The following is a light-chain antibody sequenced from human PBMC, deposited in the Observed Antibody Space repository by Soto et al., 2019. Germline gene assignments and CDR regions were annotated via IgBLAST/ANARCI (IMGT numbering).Light chain of an antibody. CDR3: SPYTSTSTLYV. CDR1: SNDVGGYNY. V-gene: IGLV2-14*01. J-gene: IGLJ1*01. CDR2: EVS. Sequence: QSALTQPASVSGSPGQSITISCTGTSNDVGGYNYVSWYQQHPGKAPKLMIYEVSNRPSGVSNRFSGSKSGNTASLTISGLQAEDEADYYCSPYTSTSTLYVFGTGTQLTVL.